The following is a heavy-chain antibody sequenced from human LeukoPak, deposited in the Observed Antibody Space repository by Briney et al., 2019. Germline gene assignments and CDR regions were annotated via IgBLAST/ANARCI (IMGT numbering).Heavy chain of an antibody. Sequence: PGGTLRLSCAASGFTFDDYAMHWVRQAPGKGLEWVSGIGWNSGSIGYADSVKGRFTISRDNSKNTLYLQMNSLRAEDTAVYYCAVGLGMAFDYWGQGTLVTVSS. J-gene: IGHJ4*02. CDR3: AVGLGMAFDY. CDR1: GFTFDDYA. CDR2: IGWNSGSI. D-gene: IGHD6-13*01. V-gene: IGHV3-9*01.